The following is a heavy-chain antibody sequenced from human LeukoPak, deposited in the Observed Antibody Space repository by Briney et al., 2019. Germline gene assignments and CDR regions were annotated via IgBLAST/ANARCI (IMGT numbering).Heavy chain of an antibody. Sequence: PSETLSLTCDVSGGSISNTNWWSWVRQPPGEGLEWIGEVHLSGRTHYNPSLESRVTMSVDMSENHISLRLTSVTAADTAVYYCAREGGPYRPLDYSGQGTLVTVSS. CDR1: GGSISNTNW. V-gene: IGHV4-4*02. J-gene: IGHJ4*02. CDR2: VHLSGRT. CDR3: AREGGPYRPLDY.